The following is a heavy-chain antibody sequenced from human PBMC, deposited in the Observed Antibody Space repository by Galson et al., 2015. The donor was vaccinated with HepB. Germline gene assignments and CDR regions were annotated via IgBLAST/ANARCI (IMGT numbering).Heavy chain of an antibody. CDR3: ARPATVTTYSEDY. Sequence: SLRLSCAASGFTFSSYAMHWVRQAPGKGLEWVAVISYDGSNKYYADSVKGRFTISRDNSKNTLYLQMNSLRAEDTAVYYCARPATVTTYSEDYWGQGTLVTVSS. J-gene: IGHJ4*02. D-gene: IGHD4-17*01. CDR1: GFTFSSYA. CDR2: ISYDGSNK. V-gene: IGHV3-30-3*01.